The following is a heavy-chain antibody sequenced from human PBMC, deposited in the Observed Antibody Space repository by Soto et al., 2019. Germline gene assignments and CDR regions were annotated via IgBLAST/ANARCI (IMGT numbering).Heavy chain of an antibody. D-gene: IGHD4-17*01. Sequence: ASVKVSCKASGYTFTSYYMHWVRQAPGQGLEWMRIINPSGGSTSYAQKFQGRVTMTRDTSTSTVYMELSSLRSEDTAVYYCARDYGDYFLDYWGQGTLVTVSS. V-gene: IGHV1-46*03. J-gene: IGHJ4*02. CDR2: INPSGGST. CDR1: GYTFTSYY. CDR3: ARDYGDYFLDY.